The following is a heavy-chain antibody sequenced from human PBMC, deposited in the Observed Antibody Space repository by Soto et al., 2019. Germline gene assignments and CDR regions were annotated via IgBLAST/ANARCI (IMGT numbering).Heavy chain of an antibody. CDR2: ISGSGQTT. Sequence: GGSLRLSCAGSGFTFSRFAMSWVRQVPGKGLEWVSAISGSGQTTYYADSVKGRFTVSRDNSNNTLYLQMNSLRAEDTAVYYCARTLGAVTTFAYDYWGQGTLVTVSS. J-gene: IGHJ4*02. CDR1: GFTFSRFA. CDR3: ARTLGAVTTFAYDY. V-gene: IGHV3-23*01. D-gene: IGHD4-17*01.